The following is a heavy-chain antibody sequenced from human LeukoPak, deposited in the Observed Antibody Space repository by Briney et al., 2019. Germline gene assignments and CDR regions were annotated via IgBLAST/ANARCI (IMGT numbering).Heavy chain of an antibody. Sequence: GGSLRLSCAASGFILSSSWMTWVRQAPGKGLEWVANINSGGSETYCVGSVKGRFTIARDNAKNSLYLEMNSLRDEDTAVYYCARDRTRHIYWGQGTLVTVSS. D-gene: IGHD2-21*01. CDR3: ARDRTRHIY. CDR1: GFILSSSW. V-gene: IGHV3-7*01. J-gene: IGHJ4*02. CDR2: INSGGSET.